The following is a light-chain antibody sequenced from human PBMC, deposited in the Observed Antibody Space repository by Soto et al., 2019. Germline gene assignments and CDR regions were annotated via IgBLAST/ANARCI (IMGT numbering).Light chain of an antibody. V-gene: IGKV1-5*03. J-gene: IGKJ1*01. CDR1: QTISSW. CDR3: HHYNSYSEA. Sequence: DIQMTQSPSTLSGSVGDRFTSTCLASQTISSWLAWYQQKPGKAPKLLIYKASTLKSGVPPRLSGSGSGKEFTLTISTLQPDDFATYYCHHYNSYSEAFGQVTKVDIK. CDR2: KAS.